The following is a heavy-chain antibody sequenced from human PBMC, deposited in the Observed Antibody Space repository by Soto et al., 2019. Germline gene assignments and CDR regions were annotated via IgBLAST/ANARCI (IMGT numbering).Heavy chain of an antibody. CDR1: GFTFSDYY. V-gene: IGHV3-11*01. D-gene: IGHD2-15*01. CDR3: ARGREVVVAARDYYGMDV. J-gene: IGHJ6*02. CDR2: ISSSGSTI. Sequence: GGSLRLSCAASGFTFSDYYMSWIRQAPGKGLEWVSYISSSGSTIYYADSEKGRFTISRDNAKNSLYLQMNSLRAEDTAVYYCARGREVVVAARDYYGMDVWGQGTTVTVSS.